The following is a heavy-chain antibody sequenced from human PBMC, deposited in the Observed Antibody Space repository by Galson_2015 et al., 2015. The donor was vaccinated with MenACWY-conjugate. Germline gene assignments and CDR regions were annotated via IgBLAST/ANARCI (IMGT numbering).Heavy chain of an antibody. Sequence: HWWSWIRQPPGKGLEWIGYMYYSGSANYNPSLKSRVTISVDTSKNQFSLTMTSVTAADTAVYYCARGVNLASMAGYWGQGTLVTVSS. CDR3: ARGVNLASMAGY. D-gene: IGHD3-3*02. CDR2: MYYSGSA. V-gene: IGHV4-59*11. CDR1: HW. J-gene: IGHJ4*02.